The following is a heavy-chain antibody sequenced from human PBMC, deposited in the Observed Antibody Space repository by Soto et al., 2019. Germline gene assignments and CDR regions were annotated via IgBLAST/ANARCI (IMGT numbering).Heavy chain of an antibody. V-gene: IGHV1-69*04. J-gene: IGHJ4*02. Sequence: SVKVSCKASGYTFTTYGISWVRQAPGQGLEWMGRIIPILGIANYAQKFQGRVTITADKSTSTAYMELSSLRSEDTAVCYCASSFLSGSPDYWGQGTLVTVSS. D-gene: IGHD1-26*01. CDR3: ASSFLSGSPDY. CDR1: GYTFTTYG. CDR2: IIPILGIA.